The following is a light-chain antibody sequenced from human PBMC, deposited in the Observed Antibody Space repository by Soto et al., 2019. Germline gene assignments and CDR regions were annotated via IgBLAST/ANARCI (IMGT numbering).Light chain of an antibody. CDR2: EVS. CDR1: SSDVGRYNY. V-gene: IGLV2-8*01. Sequence: QSALTQPPSASGSPGQSVTISCTGTSSDVGRYNYVSWYQQHPGKAPKVMIYEVSKRPSGVPDRFSGSKSGNTASLTVSGLQAEDEADYYCSSFAGSNNLGLFGGGTKLTVL. J-gene: IGLJ2*01. CDR3: SSFAGSNNLGL.